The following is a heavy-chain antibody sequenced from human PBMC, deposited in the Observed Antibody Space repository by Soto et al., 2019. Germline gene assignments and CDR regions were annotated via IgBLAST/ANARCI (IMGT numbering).Heavy chain of an antibody. J-gene: IGHJ5*02. D-gene: IGHD3-22*01. CDR3: AAGPFVDYYDSSGYPS. Sequence: SVKVSCKASGFTFTSSAMQWVRQARGQRLEWIGWIVVGSGNTNYAQKFQERVTITRDMSTSTAYMELSSLRSEDTAVYYCAAGPFVDYYDSSGYPSWGQGTLVTVSS. CDR2: IVVGSGNT. CDR1: GFTFTSSA. V-gene: IGHV1-58*02.